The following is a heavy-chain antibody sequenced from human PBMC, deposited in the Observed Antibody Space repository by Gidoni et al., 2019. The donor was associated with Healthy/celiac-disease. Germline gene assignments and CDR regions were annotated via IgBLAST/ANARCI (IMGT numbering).Heavy chain of an antibody. D-gene: IGHD1-1*01. Sequence: QVQLQQWGAGLLKPSETLSLTCAVYGGSFRGYYWSWIRQPPGKGLEWIGEINHSGSTNYNPSLKRRVTISVDTSKNQFSLKLSSVTAADTAVYYCARGPTGTEGYWGQGTLVTVSS. J-gene: IGHJ4*02. CDR3: ARGPTGTEGY. V-gene: IGHV4-34*01. CDR1: GGSFRGYY. CDR2: INHSGST.